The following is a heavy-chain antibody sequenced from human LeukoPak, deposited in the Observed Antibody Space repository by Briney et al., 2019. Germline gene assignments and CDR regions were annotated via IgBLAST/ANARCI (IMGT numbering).Heavy chain of an antibody. CDR2: VYYSGST. Sequence: PSETLSLTCTVSGGSISSSSYYWGWIRQPPGKGLEWIGSVYYSGSTYYNPSLKSRVTISVDTSKNQFSQKLSSVTAADTAVYYCARDFFNREVWFDPWGQGTLVTVSS. CDR3: ARDFFNREVWFDP. J-gene: IGHJ5*02. D-gene: IGHD1-14*01. CDR1: GGSISSSSYY. V-gene: IGHV4-39*07.